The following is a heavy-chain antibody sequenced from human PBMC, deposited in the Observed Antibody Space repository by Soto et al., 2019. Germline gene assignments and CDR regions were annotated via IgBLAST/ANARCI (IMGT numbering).Heavy chain of an antibody. D-gene: IGHD3-22*01. CDR2: INHSGST. Sequence: SETLSLTCAVYGGSFSGYYWSWIRQPPGKGLEWIGEINHSGSTNYNPSLKSRVTISVDTSKNQFSLKLSSVTAADTAVYYCARGQYYYDSSGYYYWGQGTLVTVSS. J-gene: IGHJ4*02. CDR3: ARGQYYYDSSGYYY. CDR1: GGSFSGYY. V-gene: IGHV4-34*01.